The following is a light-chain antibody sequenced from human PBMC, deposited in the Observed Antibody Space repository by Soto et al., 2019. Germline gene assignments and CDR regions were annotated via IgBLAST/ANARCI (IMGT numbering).Light chain of an antibody. Sequence: DIQMTQSPSFLSASLGDRVTMTCRARQGISSYLAWYQQKPGKAPKLLIYAASTLQSGVPSRFSGSGSGTDFTLTISCLQSEDFATYYCQQYYSYPRTFDQGTKVDIK. CDR1: QGISSY. CDR3: QQYYSYPRT. V-gene: IGKV1-9*01. J-gene: IGKJ1*01. CDR2: AAS.